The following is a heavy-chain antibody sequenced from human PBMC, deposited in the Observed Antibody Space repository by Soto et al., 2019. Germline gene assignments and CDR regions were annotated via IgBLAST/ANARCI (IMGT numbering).Heavy chain of an antibody. CDR2: ISWNSGSI. CDR3: AGYSGYAGGY. CDR1: GFTFDDYA. Sequence: EVQLVESGGGLVQPGRSLRLSCAASGFTFDDYAMHWVRQAPGKGLEWVSGISWNSGSIGYADSVKGRFTISRDNAKNSLSLQMNSLRAEDTALYYCAGYSGYAGGYWGQGTLVTVSS. D-gene: IGHD5-12*01. V-gene: IGHV3-9*01. J-gene: IGHJ4*02.